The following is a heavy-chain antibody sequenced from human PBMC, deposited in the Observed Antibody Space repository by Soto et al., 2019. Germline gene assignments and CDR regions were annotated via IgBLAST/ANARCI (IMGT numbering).Heavy chain of an antibody. CDR2: IYPGDSDT. D-gene: IGHD3-3*01. CDR1: GYSFTTYW. Sequence: PRESLKISCKASGYSFTTYWIACVRQMPGKGLEWMGIIYPGDSDTRYSPSFQGQVTISADKSISTAYLQWSSLKASDTAMYYCATSRAEWSEYFFDYWGQGTLGTVSS. CDR3: ATSRAEWSEYFFDY. J-gene: IGHJ4*02. V-gene: IGHV5-51*01.